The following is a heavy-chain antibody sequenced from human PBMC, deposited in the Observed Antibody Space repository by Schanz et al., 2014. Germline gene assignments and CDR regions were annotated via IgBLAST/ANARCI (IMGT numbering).Heavy chain of an antibody. V-gene: IGHV3-66*04. CDR3: ARPRFDYGEVDY. CDR2: IYASGAT. J-gene: IGHJ4*02. D-gene: IGHD4-17*01. CDR1: GFTFSSYS. Sequence: EQLVESGGGLVKPGGSLRLSCAASGFTFSSYSMNWVRQAPGKGLEWVSTIYASGATYYADSVKRRFTISRDISKNTLHLQVTSLRAEDTAVYYCARPRFDYGEVDYWGQGTLVTVSS.